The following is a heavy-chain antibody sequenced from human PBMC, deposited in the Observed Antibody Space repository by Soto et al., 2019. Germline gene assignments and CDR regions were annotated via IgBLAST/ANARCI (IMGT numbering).Heavy chain of an antibody. CDR3: ARPTSAARTAFDI. Sequence: HPGGSLRLSCAASGFTFSSYGMHWVRQAPGKGLEWVAVIWYDGSNKYYADSVKGRFTISRDNSKNTLYLQMNSLRAEDTAVYYCARPTSAARTAFDIWGQGTMVTVSS. V-gene: IGHV3-33*01. D-gene: IGHD2-2*01. J-gene: IGHJ3*02. CDR1: GFTFSSYG. CDR2: IWYDGSNK.